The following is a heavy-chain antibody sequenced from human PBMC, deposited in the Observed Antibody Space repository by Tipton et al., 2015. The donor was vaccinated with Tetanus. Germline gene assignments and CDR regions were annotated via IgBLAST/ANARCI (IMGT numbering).Heavy chain of an antibody. V-gene: IGHV3-9*01. CDR2: ISWNSGSI. D-gene: IGHD1-26*01. Sequence: SLRLSCAASGFTFDDYAMHWVRQAPGKGLEWVSGISWNSGSIGYADSVKGRFTISRDNAKNSLYLQMNSLRAEDTALYYCAKDTKWELLTGYFDYWGQGTLVTVSS. CDR3: AKDTKWELLTGYFDY. CDR1: GFTFDDYA. J-gene: IGHJ4*02.